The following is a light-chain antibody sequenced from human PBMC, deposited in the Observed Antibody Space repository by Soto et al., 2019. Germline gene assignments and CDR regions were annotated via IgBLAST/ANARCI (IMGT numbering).Light chain of an antibody. CDR3: QQYSDSVLT. CDR1: QTLTSNY. Sequence: EIVLTQSPATLSLSPGERATLSCRASQTLTSNYLAWYQQKPGQAPRLLIHGAASRATGIPDRFSGSGSGTDFTLTISRMEPEEFAVYYCQQYSDSVLTSGGGTKLEIK. V-gene: IGKV3-20*01. J-gene: IGKJ4*01. CDR2: GAA.